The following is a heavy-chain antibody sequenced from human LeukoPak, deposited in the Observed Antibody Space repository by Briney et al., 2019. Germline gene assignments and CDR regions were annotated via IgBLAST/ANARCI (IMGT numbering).Heavy chain of an antibody. D-gene: IGHD3-9*01. CDR1: GYTLTELS. J-gene: IGHJ4*02. CDR2: FDPEDGET. Sequence: GASVKVSRKVSGYTLTELSMHWVRQAPGKGLEWMGGFDPEDGETIYAQKFQGRVTMTEDTSTDTAYMELSSLRSEDTAVYYCATSLGLRYFDWLSGGFDYWGQGTLVTVSS. CDR3: ATSLGLRYFDWLSGGFDY. V-gene: IGHV1-24*01.